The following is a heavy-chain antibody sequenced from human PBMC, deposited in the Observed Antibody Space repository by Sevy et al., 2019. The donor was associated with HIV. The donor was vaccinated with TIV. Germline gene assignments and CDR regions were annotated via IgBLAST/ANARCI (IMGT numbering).Heavy chain of an antibody. CDR2: IYYSGIT. D-gene: IGHD6-19*01. CDR1: GGSISRSTYY. Sequence: SETLSLTCTVSGGSISRSTYYWGWIRQPPGKGLEWIASIYYSGITYCNVSLESRVTISVDMSKNQFSLRLSSVTAADTAVYYCARHGGIAVDKLDYWGQGTLVTVSS. V-gene: IGHV4-39*01. J-gene: IGHJ4*02. CDR3: ARHGGIAVDKLDY.